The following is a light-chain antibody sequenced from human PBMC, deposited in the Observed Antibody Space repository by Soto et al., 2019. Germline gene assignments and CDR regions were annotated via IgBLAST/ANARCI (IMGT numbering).Light chain of an antibody. CDR2: SNN. CDR3: AAWDDSLYGRV. V-gene: IGLV1-44*01. J-gene: IGLJ1*01. CDR1: RSNIGSNP. Sequence: QAVVTQPPSASGTPRQRVTISCSGSRSNIGSNPVNWYQQLPGTAPKLLIDSNNQRPSGVPDRFSGSRSGTSASLAISGLQSEDEADYYCAAWDDSLYGRVFGTGTKLTVL.